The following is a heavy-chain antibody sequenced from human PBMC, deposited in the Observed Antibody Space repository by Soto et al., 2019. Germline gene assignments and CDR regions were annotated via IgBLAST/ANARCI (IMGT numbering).Heavy chain of an antibody. Sequence: SVKVSCKASGGTFSSYAISWVRQAPGQGLEWMGGIIPIFGTANYAQEFQGRVTITADESTSTAYMELSSLRSEDTAVYYCARVGDGSGSYYYYYYGMDVWGQGTTVTVSS. V-gene: IGHV1-69*13. CDR3: ARVGDGSGSYYYYYYGMDV. CDR2: IIPIFGTA. D-gene: IGHD3-10*01. CDR1: GGTFSSYA. J-gene: IGHJ6*02.